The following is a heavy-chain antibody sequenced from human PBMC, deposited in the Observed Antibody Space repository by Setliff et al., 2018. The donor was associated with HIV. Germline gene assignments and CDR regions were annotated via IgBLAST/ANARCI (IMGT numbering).Heavy chain of an antibody. CDR3: AITSRGYSLQRGGAFDI. V-gene: IGHV1-69*05. D-gene: IGHD3-22*01. J-gene: IGHJ3*02. Sequence: SVKVSCKGSGDTFTTYVVSWVRQAPGQGLEWMGGRSPTFSTTNYAQKFQGRVTITTDESTSRAYMELSSLRSEDTAVYYCAITSRGYSLQRGGAFDIWGQGTLVTVSS. CDR2: RSPTFSTT. CDR1: GDTFTTYV.